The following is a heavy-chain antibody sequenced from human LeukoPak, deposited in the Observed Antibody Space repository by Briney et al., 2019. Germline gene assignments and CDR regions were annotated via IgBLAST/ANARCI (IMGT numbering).Heavy chain of an antibody. D-gene: IGHD3-10*01. CDR1: GGSISSSSYY. V-gene: IGHV4-39*01. J-gene: IGHJ2*01. CDR2: IYYSGST. CDR3: ALTGFWFFDL. Sequence: PSETLSLTCTVSGGSISSSSYYWGWIRQPPGKGLEWIGSIYYSGSTYYNPSLKSRVTISVDTSKNQFSLKLSSVTAADTAVYYCALTGFWFFDLWGRGTLVTVSS.